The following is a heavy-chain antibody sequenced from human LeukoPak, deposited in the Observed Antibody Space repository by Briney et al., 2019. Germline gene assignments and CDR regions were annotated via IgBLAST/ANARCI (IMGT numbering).Heavy chain of an antibody. CDR2: IKQDGSEK. CDR1: GGSFSGYY. Sequence: ETLSLTCAVYGGSFSGYYWSWIRQPPGKGLEWVANIKQDGSEKYYVDSVKGRFTISRDNAKNSLYLQMNSLRAEDTAVYYCASEADGDYYVPHAFDIWGQGTMVTVSS. D-gene: IGHD4-17*01. CDR3: ASEADGDYYVPHAFDI. J-gene: IGHJ3*02. V-gene: IGHV3-7*01.